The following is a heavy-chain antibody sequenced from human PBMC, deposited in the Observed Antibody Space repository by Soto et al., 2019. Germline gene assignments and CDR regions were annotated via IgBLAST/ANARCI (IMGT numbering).Heavy chain of an antibody. D-gene: IGHD2-15*01. V-gene: IGHV3-74*03. Sequence: EVQLVESGGGPVQAGGSLRLSCAASGLTLSNYWMQWVRQGPGKGLVWVAHINSDGITTKYAESVKGRFTISRDDAKNMLYLQMNSLRHDDTAVYYCAKVKGGSGARGDPLDLWGQGILSPSPQ. J-gene: IGHJ5*02. CDR1: GLTLSNYW. CDR3: AKVKGGSGARGDPLDL. CDR2: INSDGITT.